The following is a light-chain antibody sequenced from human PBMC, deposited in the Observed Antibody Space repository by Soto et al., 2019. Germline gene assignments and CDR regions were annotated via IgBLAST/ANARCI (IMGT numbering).Light chain of an antibody. Sequence: QSALTQPASVSGSPGQSITISCTGTSSDVGGYNSVSWYQQHPGKAPKLMIYDVSNRPSGVSSRFSGSKSGNTASLTISGLQAEDEADYYCSSYTSSSTPWVFGGGTKLTGL. J-gene: IGLJ2*01. V-gene: IGLV2-14*01. CDR1: SSDVGGYNS. CDR3: SSYTSSSTPWV. CDR2: DVS.